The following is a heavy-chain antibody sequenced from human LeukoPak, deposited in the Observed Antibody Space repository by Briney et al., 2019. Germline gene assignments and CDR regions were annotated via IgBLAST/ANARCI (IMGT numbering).Heavy chain of an antibody. J-gene: IGHJ4*02. CDR3: AKGCSRGSSCYIIDC. D-gene: IGHD2-15*01. CDR1: GFTLSSNG. Sequence: PGSSLRLSCAASGFTLSSNGMHWVRQAPGKGLEWLAIISNDGSDKKYADSVKGRFTISRDNSKNTLYLQMSGLRAEDTALYYCAKGCSRGSSCYIIDCWGQGTLVTVSS. V-gene: IGHV3-30*18. CDR2: ISNDGSDK.